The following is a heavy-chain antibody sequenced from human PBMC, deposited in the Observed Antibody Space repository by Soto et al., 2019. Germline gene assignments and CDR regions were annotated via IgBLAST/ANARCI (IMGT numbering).Heavy chain of an antibody. D-gene: IGHD3-22*01. Sequence: EVQLVESGGGLVQPGGSLRLSCAASGFTFSSYNMNWVRQAPGKGLEWVSYISSSSSTIYYADSVKGRFTISRDNAKNSLYLQMNSLRDEDTAVYYCARDRTYYYASSGYYDDYWGQGTLVTVSS. CDR2: ISSSSSTI. CDR3: ARDRTYYYASSGYYDDY. V-gene: IGHV3-48*02. CDR1: GFTFSSYN. J-gene: IGHJ4*02.